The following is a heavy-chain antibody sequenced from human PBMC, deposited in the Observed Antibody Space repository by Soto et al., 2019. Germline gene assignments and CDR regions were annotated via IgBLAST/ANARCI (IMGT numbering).Heavy chain of an antibody. J-gene: IGHJ4*02. CDR3: ARSKTGTMYYSEY. V-gene: IGHV3-23*01. CDR1: GFIFSTYT. Sequence: EVQLLESGGGLVQPGGSLRLSCATSGFIFSTYTMSWVRQAPGKGLEWVSSFTAKGNWTYYADTVKGRFTISRDDSKNTLYMQMNSLRADDTVVYYCARSKTGTMYYSEYWGRGTLVTVSS. D-gene: IGHD1-7*01. CDR2: FTAKGNWT.